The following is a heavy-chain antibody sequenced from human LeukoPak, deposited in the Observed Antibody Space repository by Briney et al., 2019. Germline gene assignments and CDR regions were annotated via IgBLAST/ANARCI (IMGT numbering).Heavy chain of an antibody. CDR1: GFTFSSFT. Sequence: GGSLRLSCTTSGFTFSSFTMSWVRQAPGKGLEWVSSISYNSANKWHADSVKGRFTISRDNSKNTLYLQMHSLRADDTALYYCTKRRPSGSVTVDKYWGQGALVTVSS. CDR2: ISYNSANK. V-gene: IGHV3-23*01. J-gene: IGHJ4*02. CDR3: TKRRPSGSVTVDKY. D-gene: IGHD2-21*02.